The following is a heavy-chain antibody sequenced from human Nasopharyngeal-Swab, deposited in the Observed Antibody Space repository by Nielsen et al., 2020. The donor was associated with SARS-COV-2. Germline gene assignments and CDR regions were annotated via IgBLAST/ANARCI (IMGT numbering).Heavy chain of an antibody. J-gene: IGHJ4*02. V-gene: IGHV4-31*03. CDR3: AKIAAVWDLLVFDY. CDR1: GGSINTAGYY. Sequence: SETLSLTCTVSGGSINTAGYYWSWIRQRPGKGLEWIGYIYYTGSTYYNPSLKSRVTISADKSKNQFSLKLSSVAAADTAVYYCAKIAAVWDLLVFDYWGQGSLVTVSS. CDR2: IYYTGST. D-gene: IGHD1-26*01.